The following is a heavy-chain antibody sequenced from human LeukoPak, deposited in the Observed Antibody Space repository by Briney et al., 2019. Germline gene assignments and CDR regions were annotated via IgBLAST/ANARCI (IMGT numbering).Heavy chain of an antibody. CDR1: GFTFDEYT. CDR3: VKARRDGYNSWGIFDY. D-gene: IGHD5-24*01. J-gene: IGHJ4*02. V-gene: IGHV3-9*03. Sequence: SGGSLRLSCAASGFTFDEYTMHWVRHAPGKGLEWVSGISWKSGTIGYADSVKGRFTISRDNAKNSLYLQMNSLRVEDMALYYCVKARRDGYNSWGIFDYWGQGTLVTVSS. CDR2: ISWKSGTI.